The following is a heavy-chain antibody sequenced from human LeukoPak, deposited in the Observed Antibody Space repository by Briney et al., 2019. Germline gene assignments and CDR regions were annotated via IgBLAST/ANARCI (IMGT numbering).Heavy chain of an antibody. V-gene: IGHV1-2*06. CDR3: ATGGRRTPVPTGRPWAY. CDR1: GYTLTDYD. CDR2: INPSSGTT. Sequence: GASVEVSCKASGYTLTDYDILWVRQAPGRGLECMGRINPSSGTTDYAQRFQGRVTMTSDTSLNTAYMDLSSLRSDDTAVYYCATGGRRTPVPTGRPWAYWGQGTLVTVFS. D-gene: IGHD1-1*01. J-gene: IGHJ4*02.